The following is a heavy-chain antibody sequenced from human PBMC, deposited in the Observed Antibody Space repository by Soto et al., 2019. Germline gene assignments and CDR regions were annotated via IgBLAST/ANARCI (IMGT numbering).Heavy chain of an antibody. D-gene: IGHD2-21*02. CDR2: IHHGGST. J-gene: IGHJ4*02. V-gene: IGHV4-4*02. CDR1: GGSISSSKW. CDR3: ANNDLAVGTFDY. Sequence: QVQLQESGPGLVKPSGTLSLTCAVSGGSISSSKWWSWVRQAPGKGLEWIGEIHHGGSTNYNSSLKSRITISVDKSTNQFSLKLSSVIAAVTAVYFCANNDLAVGTFDYWGQGTRVTVSS.